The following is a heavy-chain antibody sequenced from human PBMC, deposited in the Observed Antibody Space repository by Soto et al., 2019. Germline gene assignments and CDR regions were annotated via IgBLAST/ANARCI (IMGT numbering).Heavy chain of an antibody. D-gene: IGHD5-18*01. CDR3: ASKETYSYGYDFDY. CDR1: GGSFSGYY. CDR2: INHSGST. V-gene: IGHV4-34*01. J-gene: IGHJ4*02. Sequence: ASETLSLTCAVYGGSFSGYYWSWIRQPPGKGLEWIGEINHSGSTNYNPSLKSRVTISVDTSKNQFSLKLSSVTAADTAVYYCASKETYSYGYDFDYWGQGTLVTVSS.